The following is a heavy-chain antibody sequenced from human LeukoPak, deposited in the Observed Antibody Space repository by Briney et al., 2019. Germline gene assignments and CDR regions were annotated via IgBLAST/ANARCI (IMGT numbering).Heavy chain of an antibody. CDR3: ARGYSSGSYFEY. J-gene: IGHJ4*02. CDR2: INPSGST. V-gene: IGHV4-34*01. CDR1: GGSGSGHY. Sequence: SETLSLTCAVYGGSGSGHYWSWIRQPPGKGLEWIGEINPSGSTNHNPSLKSRVTISVDTSKNQFFLKLISVTAADTAVYYCARGYSSGSYFEYWGQGTLVTVPS. D-gene: IGHD3-10*01.